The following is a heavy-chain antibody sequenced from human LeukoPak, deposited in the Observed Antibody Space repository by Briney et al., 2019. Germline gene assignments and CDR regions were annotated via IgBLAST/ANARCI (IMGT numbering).Heavy chain of an antibody. J-gene: IGHJ4*02. Sequence: ASVKVSCKSSGYTFTDYYMHWVRQAPGQGLEWMGRINPYSGGTNYAQKFQGRVTMTRDTSISTAYMELSRLKSDDTAVYYCARDYSSGWYVYWGQGTLVTVSS. CDR2: INPYSGGT. V-gene: IGHV1-2*06. CDR1: GYTFTDYY. CDR3: ARDYSSGWYVY. D-gene: IGHD6-19*01.